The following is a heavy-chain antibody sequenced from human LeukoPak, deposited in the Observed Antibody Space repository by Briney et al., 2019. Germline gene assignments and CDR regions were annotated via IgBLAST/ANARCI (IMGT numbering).Heavy chain of an antibody. D-gene: IGHD3-22*01. CDR3: ARSPRVYDSSGHLHDAFDL. J-gene: IGHJ3*01. CDR2: IKSDGTNT. Sequence: GGSLRLSCAASGITFSSYWMHWVRQVPGKGLEWLSYIKSDGTNTGYADPVKGRFTVSRDNAKNALYLEMNSLGGEDTAVYYCARSPRVYDSSGHLHDAFDLWGQGTMVTVSS. V-gene: IGHV3-74*01. CDR1: GITFSSYW.